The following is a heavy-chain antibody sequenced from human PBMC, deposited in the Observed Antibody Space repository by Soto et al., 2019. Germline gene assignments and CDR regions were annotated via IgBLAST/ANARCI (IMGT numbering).Heavy chain of an antibody. V-gene: IGHV4-39*01. Sequence: QLQLQESGPGLVKPSETLSLTCTVSGGSISSSSYYWGWIRQPPGKGLEWIGSIYYSGSTYYNPSLKSRVTLSVDTSNNQFSLKLSSVTAADTAVYYCARRTFNVTIFGVVTTKGFFDYWGQGTLVTVSS. CDR3: ARRTFNVTIFGVVTTKGFFDY. D-gene: IGHD3-3*01. CDR2: IYYSGST. J-gene: IGHJ4*02. CDR1: GGSISSSSYY.